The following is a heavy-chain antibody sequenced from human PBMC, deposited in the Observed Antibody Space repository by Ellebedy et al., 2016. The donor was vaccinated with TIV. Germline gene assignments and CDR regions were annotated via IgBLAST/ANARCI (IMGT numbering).Heavy chain of an antibody. Sequence: PGGSLRLSCAASGFTFSDYYLTWIRQAPGKGLGWVSYISNTADTLYYADSVKGRFTIPRDNARNSLYLQMNSLRAEDTAVYYCARDVRAYSGGWNGGVFDSWGQGTLVTVSS. D-gene: IGHD6-19*01. V-gene: IGHV3-11*01. CDR3: ARDVRAYSGGWNGGVFDS. CDR1: GFTFSDYY. CDR2: ISNTADTL. J-gene: IGHJ4*02.